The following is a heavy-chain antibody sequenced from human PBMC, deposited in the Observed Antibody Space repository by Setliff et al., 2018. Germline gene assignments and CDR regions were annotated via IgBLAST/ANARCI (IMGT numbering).Heavy chain of an antibody. V-gene: IGHV3-21*01. CDR3: ARLPQVVKGGDVEV. Sequence: LRLSCEGSGFSFSSHPMHWVRQAPGKGLEWVSSISSRSSNIYYADSVKGRFTISRDNAKNSLYLQMNSLRAEDTAVYYCARLPQVVKGGDVEVWGKGTTVTVSS. J-gene: IGHJ6*04. CDR2: ISSRSSNI. CDR1: GFSFSSHP. D-gene: IGHD6-6*01.